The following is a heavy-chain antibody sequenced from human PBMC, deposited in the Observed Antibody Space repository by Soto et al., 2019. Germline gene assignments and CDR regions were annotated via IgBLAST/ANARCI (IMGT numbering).Heavy chain of an antibody. CDR3: ARVRSSSSAAKLYYYYYGMDV. V-gene: IGHV4-34*01. CDR2: INHSGST. Sequence: QVQLQQWGAGLLKPSETLSLTCAVYGGSFSGYYWSWIRQPPGKGLEWIGEINHSGSTNYNPSLKSRVTIAVDTSKNQFTVKLSPVTAADTAVYYCARVRSSSSAAKLYYYYYGMDVWGQGTTVTVSS. D-gene: IGHD6-6*01. CDR1: GGSFSGYY. J-gene: IGHJ6*02.